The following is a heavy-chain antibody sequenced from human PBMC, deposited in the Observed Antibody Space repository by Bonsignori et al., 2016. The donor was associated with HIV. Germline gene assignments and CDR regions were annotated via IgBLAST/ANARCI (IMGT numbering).Heavy chain of an antibody. CDR1: LEATSTAIP. Sequence: SVKVSCKASLEATSTAIPISWVRQAPGQGLEWMGGIIPMLGTANYAQKFQGRVTITADVSTRTAYMELSSLRSEDTAVYYCARGGLPGFVYVPFDIWGQGTMVTVSS. D-gene: IGHD3-10*02. CDR2: IIPMLGTA. CDR3: ARGGLPGFVYVPFDI. J-gene: IGHJ3*02. V-gene: IGHV1-69*13.